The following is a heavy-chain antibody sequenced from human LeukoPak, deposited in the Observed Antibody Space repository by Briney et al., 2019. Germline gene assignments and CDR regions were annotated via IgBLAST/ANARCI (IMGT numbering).Heavy chain of an antibody. Sequence: GGSLRLSCAASGFTFSSYAMSWVRQAPGKGLEWASAFSGSGGSTYYADSVKGRLTISRDNSKNTLYLQMNSLRAEDTAVYYCAKDQSDYYDNLDAFDIWGQGTMVTVSS. V-gene: IGHV3-23*01. D-gene: IGHD3-22*01. J-gene: IGHJ3*02. CDR3: AKDQSDYYDNLDAFDI. CDR1: GFTFSSYA. CDR2: FSGSGGST.